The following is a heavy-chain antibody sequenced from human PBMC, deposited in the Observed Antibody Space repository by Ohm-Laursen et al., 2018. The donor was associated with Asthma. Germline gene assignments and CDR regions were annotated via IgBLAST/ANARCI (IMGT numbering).Heavy chain of an antibody. D-gene: IGHD3-22*01. Sequence: TLSLTCTVSGDSISSGNNYWSWIRQHPGKGPEWIGYVYYSGLTYSNPSLRSRVSISVDTSKNQFSLNLTPVTAADTAVYYCARGTFYYESTGYYFFDHWGQGALVTVSS. V-gene: IGHV4-31*03. CDR3: ARGTFYYESTGYYFFDH. J-gene: IGHJ4*02. CDR1: GDSISSGNNY. CDR2: VYYSGLT.